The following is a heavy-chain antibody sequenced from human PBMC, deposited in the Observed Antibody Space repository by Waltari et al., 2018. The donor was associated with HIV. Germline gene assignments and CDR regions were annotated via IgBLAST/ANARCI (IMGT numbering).Heavy chain of an antibody. D-gene: IGHD3-10*01. Sequence: ELQLVESGGGLGQPGRSLRLSCTASGFTFGDSAISWVRQAPGKGLEWVGFCRSKAEGGTTEYAASVKARFTISRDDSKSIAYLQMNSLKTEDTAVYYCTRDSIYYYGSGSYFQHWGQGTLVTVSS. J-gene: IGHJ1*01. CDR2: CRSKAEGGTT. CDR3: TRDSIYYYGSGSYFQH. V-gene: IGHV3-49*04. CDR1: GFTFGDSA.